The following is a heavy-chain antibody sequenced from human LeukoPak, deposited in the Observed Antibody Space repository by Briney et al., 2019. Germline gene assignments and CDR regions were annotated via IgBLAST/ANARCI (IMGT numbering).Heavy chain of an antibody. CDR3: AKDGDSSGWYGNYYYYMDV. D-gene: IGHD6-19*01. CDR2: IRGSGGRT. J-gene: IGHJ6*03. V-gene: IGHV3-23*01. Sequence: AGGSLRLSCAASGFTFSSYAMSWVRQAPGKGLEWVSGIRGSGGRTYYADSVKGRFTISRDNSKNTLYLQMNSLRAEDTAVYYCAKDGDSSGWYGNYYYYMDVWGKGTTVTVSS. CDR1: GFTFSSYA.